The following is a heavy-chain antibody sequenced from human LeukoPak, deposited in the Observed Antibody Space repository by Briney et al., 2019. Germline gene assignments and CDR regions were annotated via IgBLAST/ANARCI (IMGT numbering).Heavy chain of an antibody. CDR1: GYTFTSYG. CDR2: ISAYNGNT. V-gene: IGHV1-18*01. Sequence: ASVKVSCKASGYTFTSYGISWVRQAPGQGLEWMGWISAYNGNTNYAQKLQGRVTMTTDTSTSTAYMELRSLRSDDTAVYYCAKGRRRATAFYYYYGMDVWGQGTMVTVSS. J-gene: IGHJ6*02. CDR3: AKGRRRATAFYYYYGMDV. D-gene: IGHD5-12*01.